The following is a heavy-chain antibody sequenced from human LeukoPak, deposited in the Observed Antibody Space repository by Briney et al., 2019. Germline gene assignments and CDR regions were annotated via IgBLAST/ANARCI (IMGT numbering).Heavy chain of an antibody. CDR3: AKGRSSSSLYYLDY. V-gene: IGHV3-30-3*01. J-gene: IGHJ4*02. Sequence: QPGRSLRLSCAASGFSFSNYAMHWVRQAPGKGLEWVAVISFDGTNKYYADSVKGRLTISRDNSENTLHLQMNSLRAEDTAVYYCAKGRSSSSLYYLDYWGQGTLVTVSS. CDR2: ISFDGTNK. CDR1: GFSFSNYA. D-gene: IGHD6-13*01.